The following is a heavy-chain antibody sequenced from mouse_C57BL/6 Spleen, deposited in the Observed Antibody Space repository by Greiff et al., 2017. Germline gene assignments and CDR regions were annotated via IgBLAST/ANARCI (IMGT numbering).Heavy chain of an antibody. CDR1: GYTFTSYW. Sequence: QVQLQQPGAELVKPGASVKLSCKASGYTFTSYWMQWVKQRPGQGLEWIGEIDPSDSYTNYNQKFKGKATLTVDKSSSTDYMQRSSLTSEDSAVYCCVAVEYYAVDYWGQGTSVTVSS. J-gene: IGHJ4*01. D-gene: IGHD1-1*01. V-gene: IGHV1-50*01. CDR3: VAVEYYAVDY. CDR2: IDPSDSYT.